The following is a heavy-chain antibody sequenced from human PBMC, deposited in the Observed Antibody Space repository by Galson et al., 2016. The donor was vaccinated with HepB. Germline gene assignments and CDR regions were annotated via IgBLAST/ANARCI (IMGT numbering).Heavy chain of an antibody. J-gene: IGHJ4*02. V-gene: IGHV4-39*01. Sequence: ETLSLTCAVSGASIRSRSFYWGWIRQPPGKGLEWIGSVYYDGRTSYNPSLQNRVTLSIDTSKNQFSLRLSSVTAADTSVYYCARLLGYDSSDIWGQGTLVIVSS. CDR2: VYYDGRT. CDR1: GASIRSRSFY. D-gene: IGHD3-22*01. CDR3: ARLLGYDSSDI.